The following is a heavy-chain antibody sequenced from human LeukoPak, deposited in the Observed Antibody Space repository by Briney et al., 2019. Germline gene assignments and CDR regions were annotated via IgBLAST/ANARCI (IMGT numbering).Heavy chain of an antibody. D-gene: IGHD2/OR15-2a*01. J-gene: IGHJ4*02. Sequence: GVSLSLLCEASGFILRLSALHCVRQDPAKGLEEVALIFSDERRKFYLDSAKGRHPISRDNHKNTLFLQMNSVRAEDTAIYYCARDYQYLYSTNWYHLAQIDYWGQGTLVTVSS. CDR1: GFILRLSA. V-gene: IGHV3-30*07. CDR3: ARDYQYLYSTNWYHLAQIDY. CDR2: IFSDERRK.